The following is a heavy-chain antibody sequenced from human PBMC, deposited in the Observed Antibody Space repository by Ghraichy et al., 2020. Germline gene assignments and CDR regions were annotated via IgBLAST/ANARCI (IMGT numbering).Heavy chain of an antibody. CDR3: AKDTVDPFIQLWLPDFDH. CDR2: ISDSGGRT. J-gene: IGHJ4*02. D-gene: IGHD5-18*01. CDR1: GFTFSSYA. Sequence: SCAASGFTFSSYAMSWVRQAPGKGLEWVSGISDSGGRTYYADSVKGRCTISRDNSKNTLYLQMNSLRAEDTAVYYCAKDTVDPFIQLWLPDFDHWGQGTVVTVSS. V-gene: IGHV3-23*01.